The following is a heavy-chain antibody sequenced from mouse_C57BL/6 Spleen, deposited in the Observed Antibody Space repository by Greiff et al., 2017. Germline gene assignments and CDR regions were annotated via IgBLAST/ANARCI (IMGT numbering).Heavy chain of an antibody. CDR2: ISYSGST. V-gene: IGHV3-8*01. Sequence: EVKLMESGPGLAKPSQTLSLTCSVTGYSITSDYWNWIRKFPGNKLEYMGYISYSGSTYYNPSLKSRISITRDTSKNQYYLQLNSVTTEDTATYYWARYSSPGEYYFDYWGQGTTLTVSS. D-gene: IGHD4-1*01. CDR3: ARYSSPGEYYFDY. CDR1: GYSITSDY. J-gene: IGHJ2*01.